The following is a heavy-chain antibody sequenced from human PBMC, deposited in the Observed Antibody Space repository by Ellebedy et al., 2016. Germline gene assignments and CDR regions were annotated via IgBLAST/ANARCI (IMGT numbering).Heavy chain of an antibody. CDR1: GFTVSSNY. CDR2: IYSGGST. J-gene: IGHJ6*02. CDR3: ARDTDYYGMDV. V-gene: IGHV3-66*01. Sequence: GESLKISXAASGFTVSSNYMSWVRQAPGKGLEWVSVIYSGGSTYYADSVKGRFTISRDNSKNTLYLQMNSLRAEDTAVYYCARDTDYYGMDVWGQGTTVTVSS.